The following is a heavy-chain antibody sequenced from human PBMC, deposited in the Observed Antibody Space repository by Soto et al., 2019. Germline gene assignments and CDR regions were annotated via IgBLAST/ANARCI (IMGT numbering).Heavy chain of an antibody. CDR2: IFFDSSKT. V-gene: IGHV3-30*04. D-gene: IGHD3-10*01. Sequence: QVQLVESGGGVVQPGMSLRLSCAASGFTFSSYAMHWVRQAPGKGLEWVAVIFFDSSKTHYADSVKGRFSISRDNSQKTVSLQMNGLGTADTAVYYCVRDFSSFGFSSYGPGKFYTDSFYTMDVWGQGTAIFVSS. CDR1: GFTFSSYA. J-gene: IGHJ6*02. CDR3: VRDFSSFGFSSYGPGKFYTDSFYTMDV.